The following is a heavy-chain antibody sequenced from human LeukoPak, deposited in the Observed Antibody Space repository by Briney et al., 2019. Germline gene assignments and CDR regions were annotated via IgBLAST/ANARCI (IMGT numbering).Heavy chain of an antibody. D-gene: IGHD6-13*01. CDR3: LFSYGGTYSSSRGNP. Sequence: GGSLRLSCAASGFTFSSYSMNWVRQAPGKGLEWVSYISSSSSTIYYADSVKGRFTISRDNAKNSLYLQMNSLRAEDTAVYHCLFSYGGTYSSSRGNPWGQGTLVTVSS. CDR1: GFTFSSYS. CDR2: ISSSSSTI. J-gene: IGHJ5*02. V-gene: IGHV3-48*04.